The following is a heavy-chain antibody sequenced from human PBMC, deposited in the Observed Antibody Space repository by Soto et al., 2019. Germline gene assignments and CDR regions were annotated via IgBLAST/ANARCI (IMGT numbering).Heavy chain of an antibody. CDR3: ARHWKGYYDSSGYHYYGMDV. CDR2: IYPGDSDT. CDR1: GYSFTSYW. V-gene: IGHV5-51*01. J-gene: IGHJ6*02. D-gene: IGHD3-22*01. Sequence: PGESLKISCKGSGYSFTSYWIGWVRQMPGKGLEWMGIIYPGDSDTRYSPSFQGQVTISADKSISTAYLQWSSLKASDTAMYYCARHWKGYYDSSGYHYYGMDVWGQGTTVTVSS.